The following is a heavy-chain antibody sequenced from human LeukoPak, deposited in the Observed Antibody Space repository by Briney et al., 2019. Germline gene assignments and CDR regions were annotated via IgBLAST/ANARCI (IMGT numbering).Heavy chain of an antibody. V-gene: IGHV3-7*03. CDR3: ARDQTSPFDY. CDR2: INQDGTEK. J-gene: IGHJ4*02. Sequence: TGGSLRLSCAASGFTFSSYWMSWVRQAPGEGLEWVAKINQDGTEKAYVDSVRGRFTISRDNAKNSLFLQMNSLRAEDTAVYYCARDQTSPFDYWGQGTLVTVSS. CDR1: GFTFSSYW.